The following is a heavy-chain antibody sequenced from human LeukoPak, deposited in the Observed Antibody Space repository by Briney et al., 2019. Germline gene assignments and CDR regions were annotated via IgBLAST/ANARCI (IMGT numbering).Heavy chain of an antibody. Sequence: SETLSLTCTVSGGSISSYYWSWIRQPPGKGLEGIGYIYTSGSTNYNPSLKSRVTISVDTSKNQFSLKLSSVTAADTAVYYCARHGGAVAVYFDYWGQGTLVTVSS. D-gene: IGHD6-19*01. V-gene: IGHV4-4*09. J-gene: IGHJ4*02. CDR3: ARHGGAVAVYFDY. CDR1: GGSISSYY. CDR2: IYTSGST.